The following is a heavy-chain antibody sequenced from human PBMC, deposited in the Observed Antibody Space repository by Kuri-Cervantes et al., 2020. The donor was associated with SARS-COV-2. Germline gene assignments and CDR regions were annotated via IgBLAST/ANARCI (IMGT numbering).Heavy chain of an antibody. CDR2: ISGIGGGT. J-gene: IGHJ6*02. CDR3: ARDRGRYYGMDV. CDR1: GFTFSTYA. Sequence: GGSLRLSCAASGFTFSTYAMNWVRQAPGKGLEWVSVISGIGGGTDYAVSVKGRFTISRDNSKNTLYLQMNSLRAEDTAVYYCARDRGRYYGMDVWGQGTTVTVSS. D-gene: IGHD3-16*01. V-gene: IGHV3-23*01.